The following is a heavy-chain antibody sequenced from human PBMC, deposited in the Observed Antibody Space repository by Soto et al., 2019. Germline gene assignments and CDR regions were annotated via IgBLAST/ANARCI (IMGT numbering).Heavy chain of an antibody. D-gene: IGHD3-16*01. CDR3: ARDIGGGEDV. CDR2: INVYNGDT. V-gene: IGHV1-18*01. J-gene: IGHJ6*02. Sequence: QVQLVQSGVEVKKPGASVKVSCKASGYTFSSSSISWVRQAPGQGLEWMGWINVYNGDTIYVQKFQGRVTMTTDTSTSTAYMALTSLTSDDTAIYYCARDIGGGEDVWGQGTTVTVSS. CDR1: GYTFSSSS.